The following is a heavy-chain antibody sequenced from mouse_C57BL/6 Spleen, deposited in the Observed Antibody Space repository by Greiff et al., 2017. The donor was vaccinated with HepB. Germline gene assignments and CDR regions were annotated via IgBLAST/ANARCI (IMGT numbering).Heavy chain of an antibody. D-gene: IGHD2-12*01. CDR3: ARQGYGYYSWFAY. V-gene: IGHV1-53*01. CDR2: INPSNGGT. Sequence: QVQLQQPGTELVKPGASVKLSCKASGYTFTSYWMHWVKQRPGQGLEWIGNINPSNGGTNYNEKFKSKAILTVDKSSSTAYMQLSSLTSEDAAVYYCARQGYGYYSWFAYWGQGTLVTVSA. CDR1: GYTFTSYW. J-gene: IGHJ3*01.